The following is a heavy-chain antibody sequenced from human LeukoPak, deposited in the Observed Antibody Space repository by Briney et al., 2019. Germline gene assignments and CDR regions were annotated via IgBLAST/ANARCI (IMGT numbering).Heavy chain of an antibody. Sequence: KSSETLTLTCTVSGGSISISNYYWVWIRQPPGKGLEWIASIYYSGTSYYIPSLKSRVTISVDTSKSQFSLELSSVTAADTAVYYCARTPLSYFDNEYWGTGTLV. CDR2: IYYSGTS. CDR3: ARTPLSYFDNEY. D-gene: IGHD1-26*01. CDR1: GGSISISNYY. V-gene: IGHV4-39*01. J-gene: IGHJ4*02.